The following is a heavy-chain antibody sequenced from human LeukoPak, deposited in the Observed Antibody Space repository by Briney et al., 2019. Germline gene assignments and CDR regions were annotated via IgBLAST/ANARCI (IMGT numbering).Heavy chain of an antibody. J-gene: IGHJ4*02. CDR3: ARKGTAAAFDY. V-gene: IGHV4-34*01. CDR2: INHSGST. D-gene: IGHD6-13*01. CDR1: GGSFSGYY. Sequence: SETLSLTCAVYGGSFSGYYWSWIRQPPGKGLEWIGEINHSGSTNYNPSLKSRVTISVDTPKNQFSLKLSSVTAADTAVYYCARKGTAAAFDYWGQGTLVTVSS.